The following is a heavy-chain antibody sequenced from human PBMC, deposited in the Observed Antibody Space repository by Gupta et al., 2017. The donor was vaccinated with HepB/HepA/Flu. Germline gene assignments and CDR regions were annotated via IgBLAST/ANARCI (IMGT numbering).Heavy chain of an antibody. Sequence: EVQLVESGGGLIQPGGSLKLSFAASGFTLSSTYMPWVRQAPGKGLEWVSVIYSGGSTYYADSVRGRFTISRDSSRNTLYLQVINLRAEDTAIYYCARGEVSGSFGLGYYYYYMDVWGKGTTVTVSS. CDR2: IYSGGST. J-gene: IGHJ6*03. D-gene: IGHD1-26*01. CDR3: ARGEVSGSFGLGYYYYYMDV. V-gene: IGHV3-53*01. CDR1: GFTLSSTY.